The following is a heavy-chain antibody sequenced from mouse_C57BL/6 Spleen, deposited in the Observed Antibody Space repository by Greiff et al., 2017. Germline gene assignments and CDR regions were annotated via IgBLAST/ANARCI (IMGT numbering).Heavy chain of an antibody. D-gene: IGHD2-2*01. CDR1: GYAFSSSW. CDR3: ARGGGYFAY. Sequence: QVQLQQSGPELVKPGASVKISCKASGYAFSSSWMNWVKQRPGKGLEWIGRIYPGDGDTNYNGKFKGKATLTADKSSSTAYMQLSSLTSEDSAVYFWARGGGYFAYWGQGTLVTVSA. CDR2: IYPGDGDT. J-gene: IGHJ3*01. V-gene: IGHV1-82*01.